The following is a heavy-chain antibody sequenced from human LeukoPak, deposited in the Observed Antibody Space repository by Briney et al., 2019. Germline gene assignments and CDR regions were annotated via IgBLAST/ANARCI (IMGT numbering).Heavy chain of an antibody. Sequence: GGSLRLSCAASGFTVSSNYMSWVRQAPGKGLEWVSVIYSGGSTYYADSVKGRFTISRDNSKNTLYLQMNSLRAEDTAVYYCAKPKAHYYDSTEPTYYFDYWGQGTLVTVSS. CDR1: GFTVSSNY. V-gene: IGHV3-53*01. D-gene: IGHD3-22*01. CDR2: IYSGGST. CDR3: AKPKAHYYDSTEPTYYFDY. J-gene: IGHJ4*02.